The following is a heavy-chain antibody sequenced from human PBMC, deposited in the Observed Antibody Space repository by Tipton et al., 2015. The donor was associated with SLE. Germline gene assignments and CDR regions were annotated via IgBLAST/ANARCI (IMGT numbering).Heavy chain of an antibody. D-gene: IGHD1-26*01. Sequence: FLRLSCAASGFTFSTYDMHWVRQAPGKGLEWVAVISYDGSNKYYADSVKGRFTISRDNSKNTLYLQMNSLRAEDTAVYYCARVLGSYYAFDYWGQGTLVTVSS. CDR3: ARVLGSYYAFDY. J-gene: IGHJ4*02. CDR2: ISYDGSNK. CDR1: GFTFSTYD. V-gene: IGHV3-30*04.